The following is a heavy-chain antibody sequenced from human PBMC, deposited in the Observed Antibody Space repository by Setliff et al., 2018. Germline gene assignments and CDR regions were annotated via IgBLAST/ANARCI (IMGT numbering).Heavy chain of an antibody. CDR2: IYHSGST. V-gene: IGHV4-38-2*01. Sequence: SETLSLTCAVSGYSISSGYYWGWIRQPPGKGLEWIGSIYHSGSTYYNPSLKSRVTISVDTSKNQFSLKLSSVTAADTAVYYFARSAGYSSSWYNYYYGMDVWGQGTTVTVSS. CDR1: GYSISSGYY. J-gene: IGHJ6*02. CDR3: ARSAGYSSSWYNYYYGMDV. D-gene: IGHD6-13*01.